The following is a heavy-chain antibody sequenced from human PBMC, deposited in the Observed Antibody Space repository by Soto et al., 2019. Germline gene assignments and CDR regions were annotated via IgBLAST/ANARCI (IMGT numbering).Heavy chain of an antibody. Sequence: EVQLVESGGGLVQPGGSLRLSCAASGFTYSSYSINWVRQAPGKGLEWFSYITSDSSTISYADSVKGRFTVSRDNAKNSLYLQMNSLRDEVTAVYYCARVGRGVYGMDVWGQGTSVTVSS. V-gene: IGHV3-48*02. J-gene: IGHJ6*02. CDR3: ARVGRGVYGMDV. CDR2: ITSDSSTI. D-gene: IGHD2-8*01. CDR1: GFTYSSYS.